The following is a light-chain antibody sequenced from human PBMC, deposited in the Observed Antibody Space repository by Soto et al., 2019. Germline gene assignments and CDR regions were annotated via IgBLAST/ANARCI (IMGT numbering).Light chain of an antibody. CDR1: QSFSSTF. V-gene: IGKV3-20*01. Sequence: EIVLTQSPGTLSLSPGERATLSCRASQSFSSTFLGWYQQKPGQTPRLVIYAASTRAIGIPDRFSGSGSGTDYTLTISRLEPEDFAVYYCQQYGSAPGTFGQGTKVEIK. CDR3: QQYGSAPGT. J-gene: IGKJ1*01. CDR2: AAS.